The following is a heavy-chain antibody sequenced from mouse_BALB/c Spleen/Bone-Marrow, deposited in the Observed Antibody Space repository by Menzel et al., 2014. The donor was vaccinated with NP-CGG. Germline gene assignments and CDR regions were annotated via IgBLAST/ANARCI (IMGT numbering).Heavy chain of an antibody. CDR1: GYAFSASW. V-gene: IGHV1-80*01. J-gene: IGHJ2*01. D-gene: IGHD1-2*01. CDR3: TRSTATFDY. CDR2: IYPGAGDT. Sequence: VQLQQSGAELVRPVSSVKISCKASGYAFSASWMNCVKPRPGQGLEWIGQIYPGAGDTNYNGKFKGKATLTADKSSSTAYMQLSSLTSEDSAVYFCTRSTATFDYWGQGATLTVAS.